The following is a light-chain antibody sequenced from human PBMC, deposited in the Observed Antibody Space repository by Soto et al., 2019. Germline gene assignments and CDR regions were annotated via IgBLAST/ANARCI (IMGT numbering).Light chain of an antibody. CDR1: ESVGSF. CDR2: DAS. CDR3: QHRTGWPLGT. Sequence: LLTQSPGTLSLSPGQRATLPCTASESVGSFLGWYQQKPGQAPRLLIFDASRRATGIPARFSASGSGTDFTLTIVSLEPEDFAVYYCQHRTGWPLGTFGQGTRLDI. J-gene: IGKJ5*01. V-gene: IGKV3-11*01.